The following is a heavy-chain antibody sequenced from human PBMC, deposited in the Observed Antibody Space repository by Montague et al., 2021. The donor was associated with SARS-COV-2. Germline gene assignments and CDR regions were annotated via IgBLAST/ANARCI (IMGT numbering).Heavy chain of an antibody. D-gene: IGHD3-9*01. CDR1: GGSISSGSYY. CDR3: ARESLHLTGYYNDYFDY. Sequence: TLSLTCTVPGGSISSGSYYWNWIRQPAGKGLEWIGRIYTSGSTNYXPSLKSRVTISVDTSKNQFSLKLSSVTAADTAVYYCARESLHLTGYYNDYFDYWGQGTLVTVSS. CDR2: IYTSGST. V-gene: IGHV4-61*02. J-gene: IGHJ4*02.